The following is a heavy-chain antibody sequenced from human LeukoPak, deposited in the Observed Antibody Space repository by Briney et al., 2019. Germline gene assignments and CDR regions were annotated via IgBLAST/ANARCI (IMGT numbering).Heavy chain of an antibody. V-gene: IGHV4-34*01. D-gene: IGHD1-7*01. CDR2: INDNGRA. Sequence: PSETLSLTCAVYGGSFSNYYWNWIRPPPGKGLEWLGEINDNGRANYNPSLMSRVTVSVDTSKNQFSLRLTSVTATDTAVYYCARRWNYGRNYYIDVWGKGATVSVSS. CDR3: ARRWNYGRNYYIDV. J-gene: IGHJ6*03. CDR1: GGSFSNYY.